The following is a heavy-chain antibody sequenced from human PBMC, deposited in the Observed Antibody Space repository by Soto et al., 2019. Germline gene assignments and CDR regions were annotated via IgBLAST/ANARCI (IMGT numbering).Heavy chain of an antibody. J-gene: IGHJ3*02. V-gene: IGHV4-30-4*02. D-gene: IGHD1-26*01. CDR3: ARGRGGTYDAFDI. CDR2: IYYSGST. CDR1: GGSISSGDYY. Sequence: SDTMSLTSTVSGGSISSGDYYWSWIRQPPGKGLEWIGYIYYSGSTYYNPSLKSRVTIFLDTSKNQFSLRLSSVTAADTAVYYCARGRGGTYDAFDIWGQGTLVTVSS.